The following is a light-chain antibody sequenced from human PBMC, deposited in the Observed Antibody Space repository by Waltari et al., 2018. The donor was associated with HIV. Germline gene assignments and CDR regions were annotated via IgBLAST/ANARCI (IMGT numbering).Light chain of an antibody. J-gene: IGLJ2*01. V-gene: IGLV2-23*02. CDR3: CSYAGSSTVV. CDR1: SRDVGGYNY. Sequence: SALTQPASVSGSPGQSITISCPGTSRDVGGYNYVSWYQQHPGKAPKLMIYDVSKRPSGVSNRFSGSKSGNTASLTISGLQAEDEADYYCCSYAGSSTVVFGGGTKLTVL. CDR2: DVS.